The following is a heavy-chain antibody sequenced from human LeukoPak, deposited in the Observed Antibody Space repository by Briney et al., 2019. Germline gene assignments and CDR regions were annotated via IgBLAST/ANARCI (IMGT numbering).Heavy chain of an antibody. J-gene: IGHJ4*02. V-gene: IGHV1-69*05. Sequence: ASVKVSCKAFGGSFSSEAISWVRQAPGQGLEWMGGIIPIFGTANYAQKFQGRVTITTDESTSTAYVEVSSLRYEDTAVYYCGRKAGDCGANSCYSIDYWGQGTLVTVSS. CDR1: GGSFSSEA. CDR3: GRKAGDCGANSCYSIDY. CDR2: IIPIFGTA. D-gene: IGHD2-15*01.